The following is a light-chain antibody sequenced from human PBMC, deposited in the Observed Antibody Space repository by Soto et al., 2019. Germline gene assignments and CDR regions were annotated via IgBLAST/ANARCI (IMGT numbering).Light chain of an antibody. CDR3: QQSYSTPMYT. V-gene: IGKV1-39*01. CDR2: AAS. J-gene: IGKJ2*01. CDR1: QSISTY. Sequence: DIPMTQSPSSLSASVGDRVTITCRASQSISTYLNWYQQKPGKAPKVLIYAASRLQSGVPSRFSGSGSGTDFTLTISSLQPEDFATYYCQQSYSTPMYTFGQGTKLEIK.